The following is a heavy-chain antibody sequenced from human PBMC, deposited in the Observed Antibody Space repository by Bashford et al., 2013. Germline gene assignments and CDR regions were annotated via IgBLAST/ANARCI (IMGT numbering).Heavy chain of an antibody. CDR3: ARVDVDHKIDY. CDR1: GGSISSGGYS. Sequence: SETLSLTCAVSGGSISSGGYSWSWIRQPPGKGLEWIGYIYHSGSTYYNPSLKSRVTISVDRSKNQFSLKLSSVTAADTAVYYCARVDVDHKIDYWGQGTLVTVSS. J-gene: IGHJ4*02. D-gene: IGHD1-14*01. CDR2: IYHSGST. V-gene: IGHV4-30-2*01.